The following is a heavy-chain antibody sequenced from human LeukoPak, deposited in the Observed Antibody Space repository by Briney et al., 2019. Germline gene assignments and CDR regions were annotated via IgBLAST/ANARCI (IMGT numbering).Heavy chain of an antibody. D-gene: IGHD6-19*01. V-gene: IGHV4-59*10. CDR1: GESFSDYY. J-gene: IGHJ3*02. CDR3: ASTKQWLAFDI. Sequence: SETLSLTCAVYGESFSDYYWSWIRQPAGKGLEWIGRVYTSGSTNYNPSLKSRVTISVDTSKNQLSLKLTSVTAADTAVYYCASTKQWLAFDIWGQGTMVTVSS. CDR2: VYTSGST.